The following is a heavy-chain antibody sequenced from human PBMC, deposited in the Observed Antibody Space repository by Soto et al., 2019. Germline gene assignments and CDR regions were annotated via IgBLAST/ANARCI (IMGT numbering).Heavy chain of an antibody. D-gene: IGHD3-22*01. CDR2: INAGNGNT. J-gene: IGHJ4*02. CDR1: GYTFTSYA. Sequence: QVQLVQSGAEVKKPGASVKVSCKASGYTFTSYAMHWVRQAPGQRLEWMGWINAGNGNTKYSQKFQGRVTITRDTFASTAYMELTSLRSEDTAVYYSARSSGYYYVDYWGQGTLLTVSS. CDR3: ARSSGYYYVDY. V-gene: IGHV1-3*01.